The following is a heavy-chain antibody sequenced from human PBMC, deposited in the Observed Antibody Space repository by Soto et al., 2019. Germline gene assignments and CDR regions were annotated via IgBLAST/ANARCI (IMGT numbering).Heavy chain of an antibody. CDR1: GFTFSSYD. Sequence: GGSLRLSCAASGFTFSSYDMHWVRQATGKGLEWVSAIGTAGDTYYPGSVKGRFTISRENAKNSLYLQMNSLRAGDTAVYYCASDLRGGGAAAGNNYYYYGMDVWGQVTTVTVSS. CDR2: IGTAGDT. V-gene: IGHV3-13*01. J-gene: IGHJ6*02. CDR3: ASDLRGGGAAAGNNYYYYGMDV. D-gene: IGHD6-13*01.